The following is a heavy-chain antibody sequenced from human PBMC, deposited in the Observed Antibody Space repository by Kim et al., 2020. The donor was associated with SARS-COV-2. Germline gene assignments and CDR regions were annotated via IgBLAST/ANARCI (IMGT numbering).Heavy chain of an antibody. Sequence: GGSLRLSCAASGFTFSSYAMSWVRQAPGKGLEWVSAISGSGGSTYYADSVKGRFTISRDNSKNTLYLQMNSLRAEDTAVYYCAKDAQEGGPSYYYYGMDVWGQGTTVTVSS. J-gene: IGHJ6*02. D-gene: IGHD3-16*01. CDR2: ISGSGGST. CDR1: GFTFSSYA. CDR3: AKDAQEGGPSYYYYGMDV. V-gene: IGHV3-23*01.